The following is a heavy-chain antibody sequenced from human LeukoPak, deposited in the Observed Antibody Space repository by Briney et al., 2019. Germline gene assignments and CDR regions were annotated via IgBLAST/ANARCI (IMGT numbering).Heavy chain of an antibody. CDR3: ARSPGYSSSWEYNWFDP. J-gene: IGHJ5*02. CDR1: GYSISSSNW. CDR2: IYYSGST. Sequence: SETLSLTCAVSGYSISSSNWWGWIRQPPGKGLEWIGYIYYSGSTYYNPSLKSRVTMSVDTSKNQSSLKLSSVTAVDTAVYYCARSPGYSSSWEYNWFDPWGQGTLVTVSS. D-gene: IGHD6-13*01. V-gene: IGHV4-28*01.